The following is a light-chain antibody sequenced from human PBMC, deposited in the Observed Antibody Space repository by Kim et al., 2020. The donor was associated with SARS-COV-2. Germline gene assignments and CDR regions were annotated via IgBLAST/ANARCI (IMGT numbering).Light chain of an antibody. Sequence: DIQMTQSPSSLSASIGDGVTITCRASQGIGNYLAWFQQKPGEAPKSLIYDASSLQSGVPSKFSGSGSGRDFTLTISSLQPEDCATYYCQQYDLYPLTFGGGTKLEI. CDR2: DAS. V-gene: IGKV1-16*02. J-gene: IGKJ4*01. CDR1: QGIGNY. CDR3: QQYDLYPLT.